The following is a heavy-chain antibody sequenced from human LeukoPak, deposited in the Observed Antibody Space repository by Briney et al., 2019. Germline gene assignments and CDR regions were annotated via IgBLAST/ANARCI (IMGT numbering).Heavy chain of an antibody. V-gene: IGHV5-51*01. Sequence: GESLKISCKGSGYSFTSYWIGWVRQMPGKGLEWMGIIYPGDSDTRYSPSFQGQVTISADKSISTAYLQWSSLKASDTAMYYCASNYYGSGSYYFPFDYWGQGTLVTVSS. CDR1: GYSFTSYW. CDR2: IYPGDSDT. D-gene: IGHD3-10*01. CDR3: ASNYYGSGSYYFPFDY. J-gene: IGHJ4*02.